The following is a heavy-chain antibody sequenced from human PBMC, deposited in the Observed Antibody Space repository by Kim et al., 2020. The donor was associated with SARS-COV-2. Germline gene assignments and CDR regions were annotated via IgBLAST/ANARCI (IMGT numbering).Heavy chain of an antibody. CDR2: IWYDGSNK. V-gene: IGHV3-33*06. CDR3: AKDSGLFWSGYKGYFDY. J-gene: IGHJ4*02. D-gene: IGHD3-3*01. CDR1: GFTFSSYA. Sequence: GGSLRLSCAASGFTFSSYAMHWVRQAPGKGLEWVAVIWYDGSNKYYADSVKGRFTISRDNSKNTLYLQMNSLRAEDTAVYYCAKDSGLFWSGYKGYFDYWGQGTLLTVSS.